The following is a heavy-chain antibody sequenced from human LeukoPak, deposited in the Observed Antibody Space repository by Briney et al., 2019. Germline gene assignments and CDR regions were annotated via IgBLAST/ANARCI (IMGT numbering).Heavy chain of an antibody. V-gene: IGHV3-30-3*01. CDR1: GFTFSSYA. J-gene: IGHJ4*02. Sequence: GGSLRLSGAASGFTFSSYAMHWVRQAPGKGLEWVAGISYDGINEYYADSVKGRFTISRDNSKNTLYLQMNSLRAEDTAVYYCARISGSYRPFDYWGQGTLVTVSS. D-gene: IGHD3-16*02. CDR2: ISYDGINE. CDR3: ARISGSYRPFDY.